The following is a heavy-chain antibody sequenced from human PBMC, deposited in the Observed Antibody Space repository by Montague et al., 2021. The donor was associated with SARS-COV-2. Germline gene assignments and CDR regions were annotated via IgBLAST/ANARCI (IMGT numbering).Heavy chain of an antibody. J-gene: IGHJ5*02. CDR2: TYYRSKWNN. CDR3: AGGWLRNGFDP. V-gene: IGHV6-1*01. D-gene: IGHD6-19*01. Sequence: CAISGDSVASNTAAWNWIRHSPSRDLEWLGRTYYRSKWNNDYAVSVKSRMTIIAAASENQFSLQLNSVTPEDTAVYYCAGGWLRNGFDPWGQGTLVTVSS. CDR1: GDSVASNTAA.